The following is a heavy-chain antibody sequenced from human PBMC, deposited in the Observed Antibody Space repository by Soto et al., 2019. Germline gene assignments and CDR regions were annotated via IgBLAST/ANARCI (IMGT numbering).Heavy chain of an antibody. CDR1: GVSIDNFF. CDR3: ARDRGGITVASKPLGEWFDP. J-gene: IGHJ5*02. V-gene: IGHV4-59*01. CDR2: VSRGGTAAYMSEGETT. D-gene: IGHD5-12*01. Sequence: QVQLQESGPRLVRPSETLSLTCTVSGVSIDNFFWSWIRQSPGKGLEWIGYVSRGGTAAYMSEGETTKYNPSLESRATISLDSPKNQFSLKLTSVTAADTAVYYCARDRGGITVASKPLGEWFDPWGQGTLVTVSS.